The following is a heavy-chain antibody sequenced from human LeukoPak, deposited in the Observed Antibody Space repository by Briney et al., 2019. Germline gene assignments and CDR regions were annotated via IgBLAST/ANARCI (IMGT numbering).Heavy chain of an antibody. CDR3: AREVGGWGFDY. Sequence: PGGSLRLSCAASGFTFSFYWMSWVRQAPGKGLEWVANIKEDGSEKYYVESVKGRFTISRDNAKTSLYLQMNSLRAEDTAVYYCAREVGGWGFDYWGQGTLVTVSS. J-gene: IGHJ4*02. CDR1: GFTFSFYW. CDR2: IKEDGSEK. D-gene: IGHD6-19*01. V-gene: IGHV3-7*01.